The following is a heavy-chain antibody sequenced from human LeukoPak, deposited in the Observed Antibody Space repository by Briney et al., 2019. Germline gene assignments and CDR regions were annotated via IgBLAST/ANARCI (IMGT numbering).Heavy chain of an antibody. D-gene: IGHD5-18*01. J-gene: IGHJ3*02. Sequence: PSETLSLTCTVSGGSISSSSYYWGWIRQPPGKGLEWIGYIYYSGSTNYNPSLKSRVTISVDTSKNQFSLKLSSVTAADTAVYYCARSVDTAMGGPAFDIWGQGTMVTVSS. CDR2: IYYSGST. CDR1: GGSISSSSYY. CDR3: ARSVDTAMGGPAFDI. V-gene: IGHV4-61*05.